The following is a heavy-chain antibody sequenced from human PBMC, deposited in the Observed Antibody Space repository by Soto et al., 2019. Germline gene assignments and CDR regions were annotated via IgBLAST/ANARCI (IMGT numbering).Heavy chain of an antibody. CDR3: AGSQVGRPLDV. D-gene: IGHD1-26*01. CDR2: INPSGGST. J-gene: IGHJ6*02. V-gene: IGHV1-46*01. Sequence: ASVKVSCKASRYTFTNFYIHWLRQAPGQGLEWMGIINPSGGSTTYPQKFQGRVTMTRDTSTSTVHMELITLRSEDTAVYYCAGSQVGRPLDVWGPGTTVTV. CDR1: RYTFTNFY.